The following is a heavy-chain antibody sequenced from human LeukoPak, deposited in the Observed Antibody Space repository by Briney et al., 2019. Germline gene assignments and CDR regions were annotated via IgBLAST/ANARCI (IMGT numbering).Heavy chain of an antibody. CDR1: GFIFSTYA. V-gene: IGHV3-7*01. D-gene: IGHD6-19*01. CDR3: ARDSAGRFDY. J-gene: IGHJ4*02. CDR2: IKQDGSEK. Sequence: GGSLRLSCTASGFIFSTYAMSWVRQAPGKGLEWVANIKQDGSEKYYVDSVKGRFTISRDNAKNSLYLQMNSLRAEDTAVYYCARDSAGRFDYWGQGTLVTVSS.